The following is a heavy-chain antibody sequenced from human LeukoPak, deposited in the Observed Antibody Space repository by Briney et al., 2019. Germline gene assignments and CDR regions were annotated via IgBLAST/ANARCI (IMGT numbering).Heavy chain of an antibody. CDR1: GFTFSSYW. J-gene: IGHJ5*02. Sequence: GGSLRLSCAASGFTFSSYWMSWVRQAPGKGLEWVANIKQDGSEEYYVDSVKGRFTISRDNAKNSLYLQMNSLRAEDTAVYYCARKGLFGGRVSWFDPWGQGTLVTVSS. CDR2: IKQDGSEE. D-gene: IGHD3-3*01. V-gene: IGHV3-7*01. CDR3: ARKGLFGGRVSWFDP.